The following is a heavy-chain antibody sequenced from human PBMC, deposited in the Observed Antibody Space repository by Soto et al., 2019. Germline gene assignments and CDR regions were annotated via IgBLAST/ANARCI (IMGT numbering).Heavy chain of an antibody. CDR1: GFTFSSYA. CDR2: ISYSGSDK. CDR3: AKDRSTSGTTVRFDP. J-gene: IGHJ5*02. Sequence: PGGSLRLSCAGSGFTFSSYAMSWVRQAPGKGLEWVSSISYSGSDKYYADSVKGRFTISRDNSRNALYLQMDSLRAEDTAVYYCAKDRSTSGTTVRFDPWGQGTQVTVSS. V-gene: IGHV3-23*01. D-gene: IGHD1-1*01.